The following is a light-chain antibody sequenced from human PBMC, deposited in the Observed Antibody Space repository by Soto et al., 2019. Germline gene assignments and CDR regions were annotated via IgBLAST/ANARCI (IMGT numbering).Light chain of an antibody. Sequence: IQMTQSPSTLSASVGDRVTITCRASQSVSTWLAWYQQKPGKAPQVLISMASTLESGVPSRFSGSGSGTDFTLTISCLQSEDFATYYCQQYYSYPITFGQGTRLEIK. CDR1: QSVSTW. V-gene: IGKV1-5*03. J-gene: IGKJ5*01. CDR2: MAS. CDR3: QQYYSYPIT.